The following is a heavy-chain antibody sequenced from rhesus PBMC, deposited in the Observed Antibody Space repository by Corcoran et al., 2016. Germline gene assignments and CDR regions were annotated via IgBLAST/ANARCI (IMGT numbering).Heavy chain of an antibody. CDR2: INTGGGST. CDR3: AKDFYY. CDR1: GFTFSSYY. J-gene: IGHJ4*01. V-gene: IGHV3-8*01. Sequence: EVQLVESGGGLVQPGGSLRLSCTGSGFTFSSYYMYWVRKAPGKGLEWGSAINTGGGSTWYTDSVKGRFTITKENAKNTLYLQMDSLRAEDTAVYYCAKDFYYWGQGVLVTVSS.